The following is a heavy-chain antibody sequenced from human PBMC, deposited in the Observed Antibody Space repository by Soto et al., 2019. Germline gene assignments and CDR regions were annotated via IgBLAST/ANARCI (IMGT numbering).Heavy chain of an antibody. CDR1: GYTFISYY. CDR2: INPSGSIT. Sequence: ASVKVSCKASGYTFISYYMHWVRQAPGQGLQWMGIINPSGSITTYAQKFQGRVTMTRDTSTSTVYMELSGLTSDDTAVYYCASPIGGSYNAFDIWGQGTMVTVSS. V-gene: IGHV1-46*01. J-gene: IGHJ3*02. D-gene: IGHD1-26*01. CDR3: ASPIGGSYNAFDI.